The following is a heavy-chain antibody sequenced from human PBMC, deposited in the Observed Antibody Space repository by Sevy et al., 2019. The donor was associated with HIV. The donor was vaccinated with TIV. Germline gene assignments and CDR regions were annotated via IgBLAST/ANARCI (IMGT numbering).Heavy chain of an antibody. D-gene: IGHD3-22*01. V-gene: IGHV3-30*18. Sequence: GGSLRLSCAASGFTFSSYGMHWVRQAPGKGLEWVAVISYDGSNKYYADSVKGRFTISRDNSKNTLYLQMNSLRAEDTAVYYCAKDLGYYYERYYFDYWGQGTLVTVSS. CDR2: ISYDGSNK. CDR1: GFTFSSYG. CDR3: AKDLGYYYERYYFDY. J-gene: IGHJ4*02.